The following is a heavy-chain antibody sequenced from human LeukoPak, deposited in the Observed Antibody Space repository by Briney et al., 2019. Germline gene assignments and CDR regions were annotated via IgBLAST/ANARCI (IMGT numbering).Heavy chain of an antibody. CDR1: GFTFSSYG. CDR3: ASDNSSR. V-gene: IGHV3-33*01. J-gene: IGHJ4*02. Sequence: GGSLRLSCAASGFTFSSYGMHWVRQAPGKGLEWVAVIWYDGSNKDYADSVKGRFTISRDNSKNTLYLQMNSLRVEETAVYYCASDNSSRGGRGTLVTVSS. CDR2: IWYDGSNK. D-gene: IGHD6-13*01.